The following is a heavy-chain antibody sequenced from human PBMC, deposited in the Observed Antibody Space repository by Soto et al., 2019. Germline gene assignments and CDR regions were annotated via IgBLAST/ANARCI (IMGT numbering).Heavy chain of an antibody. CDR3: AKDAPGSGWLSDY. Sequence: EVQLLESGGGLVQPGGSLRLSCAASGFTFSIYAMSWVRQVPGKGLEWVSTISGIGGTSYADFVRGRFTISRDNSKNTLYLQMNSLRVDDTAIYYCAKDAPGSGWLSDYWGQGTLVTVCS. V-gene: IGHV3-23*01. CDR1: GFTFSIYA. J-gene: IGHJ4*02. D-gene: IGHD3-22*01. CDR2: ISGIGGT.